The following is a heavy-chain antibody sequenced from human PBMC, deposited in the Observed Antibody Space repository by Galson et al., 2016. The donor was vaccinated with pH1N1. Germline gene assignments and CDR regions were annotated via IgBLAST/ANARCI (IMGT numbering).Heavy chain of an antibody. D-gene: IGHD2-15*01. Sequence: SVKVSCKASGYTFTDYDINWVRQGTGQGLEWMGWMNPNNDNTGYAQKLQGRVTMTRNTSISTTYMELRSLRSEDTAVYYCARGGCCSGGSCYDVFDYWGQGTLVTVS. CDR3: ARGGCCSGGSCYDVFDY. J-gene: IGHJ4*02. V-gene: IGHV1-8*01. CDR1: GYTFTDYD. CDR2: MNPNNDNT.